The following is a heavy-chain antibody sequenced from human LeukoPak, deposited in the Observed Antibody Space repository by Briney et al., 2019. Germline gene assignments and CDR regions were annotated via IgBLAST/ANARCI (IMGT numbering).Heavy chain of an antibody. CDR3: ARVGGWYQYYFDY. J-gene: IGHJ4*02. CDR2: ITPRDGST. D-gene: IGHD6-19*01. V-gene: IGHV1-46*01. Sequence: ASVKVSCKASRYTFTNYHIHWVRQAPAQALEWMGMITPRDGSTNYAQKFQGRITMTRDMSTSTVYMELSSLRSEDTAVYYCARVGGWYQYYFDYWGQGTLVTVSS. CDR1: RYTFTNYH.